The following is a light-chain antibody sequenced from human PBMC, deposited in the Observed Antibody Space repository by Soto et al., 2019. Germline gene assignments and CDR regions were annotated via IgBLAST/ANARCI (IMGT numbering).Light chain of an antibody. V-gene: IGKV3D-20*02. Sequence: EIVLTQSPDTLSLSPGERATLSCRASQTVTRSCLAWYQQKPGQSPNLLIYDASTRATGIPDRFSASGSGTDFTLTISDVQPEDFALYYCHQRQSWPRTFGQGTKVDIK. CDR3: HQRQSWPRT. CDR2: DAS. CDR1: QTVTRSC. J-gene: IGKJ1*01.